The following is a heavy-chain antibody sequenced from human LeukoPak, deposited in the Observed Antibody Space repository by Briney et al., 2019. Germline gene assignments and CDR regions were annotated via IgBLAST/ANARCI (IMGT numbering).Heavy chain of an antibody. CDR1: GFTFSDYY. D-gene: IGHD6-13*01. J-gene: IGHJ4*02. CDR2: ISSSGSTI. CDR3: ASWEYSSSWYGIDY. Sequence: GGSLRLSCAASGFTFSDYYMSWIRQAPGKGLEWVSYISSSGSTIYYADSVKGRFTISRDNAKNSLYLQMNSLRAEDTAVYYCASWEYSSSWYGIDYWGQGTLVTVSS. V-gene: IGHV3-11*04.